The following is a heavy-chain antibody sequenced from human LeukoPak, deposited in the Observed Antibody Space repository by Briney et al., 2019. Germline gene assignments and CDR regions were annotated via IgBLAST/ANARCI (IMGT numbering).Heavy chain of an antibody. CDR3: ARDPEHITMIVEPNWFDP. CDR1: GYTFTSYY. CDR2: INPSGGST. V-gene: IGHV1-46*01. D-gene: IGHD3-22*01. Sequence: ASVKVSCKASGYTFTSYYMHWVRQAPGQGLEWMGIINPSGGSTSYAQKFQGRVTMTRDMSTSTVYMELSSLRSEDTAVYYCARDPEHITMIVEPNWFDPWGQGTLVTVSS. J-gene: IGHJ5*02.